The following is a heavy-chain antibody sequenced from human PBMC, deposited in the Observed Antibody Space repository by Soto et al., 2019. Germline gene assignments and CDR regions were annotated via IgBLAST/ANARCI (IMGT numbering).Heavy chain of an antibody. CDR1: GFTFSSYW. D-gene: IGHD3-22*01. J-gene: IGHJ4*02. CDR3: ARGRGIRYYDSCGYFYFGPPGYFDY. CDR2: INSDGSST. Sequence: EVQLVESGGGLVQPGGSLRLSCAASGFTFSSYWMHWVRQAPGKGLVWVSRINSDGSSTSYADSVKGRFTISRDNAKNTLDLQMNSLRAEDTAVYYCARGRGIRYYDSCGYFYFGPPGYFDYWGQGTLVTVSS. V-gene: IGHV3-74*01.